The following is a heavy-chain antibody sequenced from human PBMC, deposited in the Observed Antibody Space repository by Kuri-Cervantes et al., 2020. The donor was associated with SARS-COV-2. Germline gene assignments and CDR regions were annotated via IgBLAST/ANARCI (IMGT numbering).Heavy chain of an antibody. CDR1: GFTFSSYW. CDR3: ARGSSPLGVTYDY. Sequence: GGSLRLSGTASGFTFSSYWMSWVRQAPGKGLEWVANIKQDGSEKYYVDSVKGRFTISRDNAKNSLYLQMNSMRAEDTAVYYCARGSSPLGVTYDYSGQGTLVTVSS. V-gene: IGHV3-7*04. D-gene: IGHD6-6*01. CDR2: IKQDGSEK. J-gene: IGHJ4*02.